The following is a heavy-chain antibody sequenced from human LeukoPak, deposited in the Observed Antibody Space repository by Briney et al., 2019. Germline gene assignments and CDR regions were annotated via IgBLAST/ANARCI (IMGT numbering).Heavy chain of an antibody. CDR2: INHSGST. V-gene: IGHV4-34*01. Sequence: SETLSLTCAVYGGSFSGYYWSWIRQPPGKGLEWIGEINHSGSTNYNPSLKSRVTLSVDTSKNQFSLKLSSVTAADTAVYYCAGTPGDCSGGSCYRINWFDPWGQGTLVTVSS. CDR1: GGSFSGYY. CDR3: AGTPGDCSGGSCYRINWFDP. D-gene: IGHD2-15*01. J-gene: IGHJ5*02.